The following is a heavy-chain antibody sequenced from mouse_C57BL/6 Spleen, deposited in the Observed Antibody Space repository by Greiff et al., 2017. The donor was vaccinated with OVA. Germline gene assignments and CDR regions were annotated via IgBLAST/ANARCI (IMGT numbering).Heavy chain of an antibody. Sequence: EVQLQQSGPELVKPGASVKISCKASGYTFTDYYMNWVKQSHGKSLEWIGDINPNNGGTSYNQKFKGKATLTVDKSSSTAYMELRSLTSEDSAVYYCARELGPRVYYVDYWGQGTTLTVSS. CDR3: ARELGPRVYYVDY. J-gene: IGHJ2*01. V-gene: IGHV1-26*01. D-gene: IGHD4-1*01. CDR2: INPNNGGT. CDR1: GYTFTDYY.